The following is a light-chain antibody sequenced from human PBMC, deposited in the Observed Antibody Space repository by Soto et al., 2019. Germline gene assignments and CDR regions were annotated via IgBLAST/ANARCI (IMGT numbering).Light chain of an antibody. V-gene: IGKV1-5*03. CDR1: QSISSW. CDR3: QQYNDKWT. J-gene: IGKJ1*01. Sequence: DIQMTQSPSTLSPSVGDTVTITCRASQSISSWLAWYQQKPGTAPKLLIYKASTLQSGVPSRFSGSGSGTEFTLTISSLQPDDSATYYCQQYNDKWTFGQGTKVEIK. CDR2: KAS.